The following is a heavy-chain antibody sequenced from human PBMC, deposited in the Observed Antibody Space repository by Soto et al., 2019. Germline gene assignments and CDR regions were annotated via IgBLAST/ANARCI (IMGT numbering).Heavy chain of an antibody. CDR3: ARDFGLVEGNWFDP. V-gene: IGHV1-18*01. CDR2: ISAYNGNT. CDR1: GYTFTSYG. J-gene: IGHJ5*02. Sequence: ASVKVSCKASGYTFTSYGISCVRQAPGQGLEWMGWISAYNGNTNYAQKLQGRVTMTTDTSTSTAYMELRSLRSDDTAVYYCARDFGLVEGNWFDPWGQGTLVTVSS. D-gene: IGHD6-19*01.